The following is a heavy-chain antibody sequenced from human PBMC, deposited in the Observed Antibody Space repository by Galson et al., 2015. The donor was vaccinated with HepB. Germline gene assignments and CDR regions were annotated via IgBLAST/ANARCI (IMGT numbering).Heavy chain of an antibody. CDR3: ARGPAFHDTVGGTSLYSAFDI. CDR2: MSPNSDDT. D-gene: IGHD2-21*01. V-gene: IGHV1-8*02. CDR1: GYRFTGFD. Sequence: SVKVSCKASGYRFTGFDVNWVRQATGQGLEWMGWMSPNSDDTAYAQKFQGRVTMTKDTAMSTAYMELSNLTSEDSAVYFCARGPAFHDTVGGTSLYSAFDIWGQGTAVPVSS. J-gene: IGHJ3*02.